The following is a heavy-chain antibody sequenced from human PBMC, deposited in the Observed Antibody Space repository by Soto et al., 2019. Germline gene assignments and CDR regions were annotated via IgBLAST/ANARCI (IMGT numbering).Heavy chain of an antibody. CDR1: GFTFSIDA. D-gene: IGHD6-13*01. J-gene: IGHJ4*02. CDR3: AKATLVGAATLIRDY. CDR2: IRGSGGGT. V-gene: IGHV3-23*01. Sequence: EVQLLESGGGLVKPGGSLRLSCAAAGFTFSIDAMSWVRQAPGKGLEWVSAIRGSGGGTYYADSVTGRFTISRDNSKNTLYRQMNSLRADYTAVYYCAKATLVGAATLIRDYWGQGTLVTVSS.